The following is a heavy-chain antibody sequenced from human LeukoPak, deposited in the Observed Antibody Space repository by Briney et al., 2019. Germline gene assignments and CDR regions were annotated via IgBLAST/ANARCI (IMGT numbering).Heavy chain of an antibody. CDR1: GGSLSRGECY. Sequence: SEALSLTCTVCGGSLSRGECYWRWLRQPAGRGVEWIGYIYYSGSTYYNPSLKSRVTISVDTSKNQFSLKLSSVTAADTAVYFCAGVDIGPFEHRGQGTRVTV. D-gene: IGHD2-15*01. CDR3: AGVDIGPFEH. CDR2: IYYSGST. V-gene: IGHV4-30-4*01. J-gene: IGHJ4*02.